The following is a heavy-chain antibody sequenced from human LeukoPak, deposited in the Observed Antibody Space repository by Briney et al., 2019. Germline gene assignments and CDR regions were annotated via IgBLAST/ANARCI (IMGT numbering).Heavy chain of an antibody. CDR1: GFTFSSYG. V-gene: IGHV3-30*02. CDR2: IRYDGSNK. CDR3: ARSGYSYGMPHDY. D-gene: IGHD5-18*01. J-gene: IGHJ4*02. Sequence: QTGGSLRLSCAASGFTFSSYGMHWVRQAPGKGLERVAFIRYDGSNKYYADSVKGRFTISRDNAKNSLYLQMNSLRAEDTAVYYCARSGYSYGMPHDYWGQGTLVTVSS.